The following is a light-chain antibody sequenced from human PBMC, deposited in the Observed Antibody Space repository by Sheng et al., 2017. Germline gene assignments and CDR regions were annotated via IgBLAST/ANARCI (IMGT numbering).Light chain of an antibody. Sequence: DIQMTQSPSSLSASVGDRVTITCRASQSITNYLNWFQQEAGRAPKLLIYAASSLQSGVPSRFXGSGSGTEFSLTINSLQPEDFATYYCQQSYRIPRTFGQGTKVEIK. V-gene: IGKV1-39*01. J-gene: IGKJ1*01. CDR2: AAS. CDR3: QQSYRIPRT. CDR1: QSITNY.